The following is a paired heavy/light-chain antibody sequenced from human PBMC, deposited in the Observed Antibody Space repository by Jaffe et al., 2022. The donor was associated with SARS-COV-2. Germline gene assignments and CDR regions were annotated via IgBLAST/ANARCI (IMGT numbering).Heavy chain of an antibody. CDR2: IYWDDDK. CDR3: VRDDYGGDSFDH. D-gene: IGHD4-17*01. CDR1: GFSLSSSGVG. Sequence: QITLKESGPTLVKPTQTLTLTCTFSGFSLSSSGVGVGWIRQPPGKALEWLALIYWDDDKRYSPSLKSRLTITKDTSKNHVVLIMTNMDPVDTATYYCVRDDYGGDSFDHWGQGTLVTVSS. J-gene: IGHJ4*02. V-gene: IGHV2-5*02.
Light chain of an antibody. J-gene: IGKJ2*01. CDR1: QSISSY. V-gene: IGKV1-39*01. CDR3: QQSYSTPRT. Sequence: DIQMTQSPSSLSASVGDRVTITCRASQSISSYLNWYQQKPGKAPKFLIYGASSLQSGVPTRFSGSGSGTDFTLTISSLQPEDFATYYCQQSYSTPRTFGQGTKLEIK. CDR2: GAS.